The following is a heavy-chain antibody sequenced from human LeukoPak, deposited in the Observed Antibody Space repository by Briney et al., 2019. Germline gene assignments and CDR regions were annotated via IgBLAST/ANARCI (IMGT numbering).Heavy chain of an antibody. D-gene: IGHD3-16*01. CDR3: AREAAWGNWYFDL. CDR1: GFTFSRHG. Sequence: GGSLRLSCAASGFTFSRHGMHWVRQAPGKGLEWVAVIGDTGRARYYADSVTGRFTTSRDNSQNTLYLEMNSLRYEDTALYYCAREAAWGNWYFDLWGRGTLVTVSS. V-gene: IGHV3-30*03. CDR2: IGDTGRAR. J-gene: IGHJ2*01.